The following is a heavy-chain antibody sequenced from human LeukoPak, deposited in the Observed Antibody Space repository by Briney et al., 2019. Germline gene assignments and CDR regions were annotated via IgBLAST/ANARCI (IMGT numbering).Heavy chain of an antibody. Sequence: GGSLRLSCVGSGLTFSNYAMTWVRQGQGTGLQWVSAITGSGGSAFHADSVKGRFAISRDNSKNTLYLQLNSLRDEDTAVYYCATLMRGPTGYSGYGGEDYWGQGTLVTVSS. D-gene: IGHD5-12*01. J-gene: IGHJ4*02. CDR2: ITGSGGSA. CDR3: ATLMRGPTGYSGYGGEDY. V-gene: IGHV3-23*01. CDR1: GLTFSNYA.